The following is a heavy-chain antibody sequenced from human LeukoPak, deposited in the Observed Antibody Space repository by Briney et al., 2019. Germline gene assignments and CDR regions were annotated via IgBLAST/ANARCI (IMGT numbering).Heavy chain of an antibody. D-gene: IGHD6-19*01. Sequence: SETLSLTCAVSGGSISSGGYSWSWIRQPPGKGLEWIGYIYHSGSTYYNPSLKSRVTISVDRSKNQFSLKLSSVTAADTAVYYCARATQWLGSRWFDPWGQGTLVTVSS. CDR1: GGSISSGGYS. V-gene: IGHV4-30-2*01. J-gene: IGHJ5*02. CDR2: IYHSGST. CDR3: ARATQWLGSRWFDP.